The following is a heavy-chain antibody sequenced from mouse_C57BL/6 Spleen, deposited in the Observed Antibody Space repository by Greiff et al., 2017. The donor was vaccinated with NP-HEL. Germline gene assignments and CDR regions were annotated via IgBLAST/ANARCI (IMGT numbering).Heavy chain of an antibody. CDR2: IDPSDSYT. V-gene: IGHV1-59*01. D-gene: IGHD2-5*01. CDR3: ARHSKGFAY. Sequence: QVQLQQSGAELVRPGTSVKLSCKASGYTFTSYWMHWVKQRPGQGLEWIGVIDPSDSYTNYNQKFKGKATLTVDTSSSTAYMQLSSLTSEDSAVYYCARHSKGFAYWGQGTLVTVSA. CDR1: GYTFTSYW. J-gene: IGHJ3*01.